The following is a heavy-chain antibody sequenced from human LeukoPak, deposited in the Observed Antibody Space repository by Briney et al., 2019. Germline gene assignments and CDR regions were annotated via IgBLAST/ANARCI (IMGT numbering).Heavy chain of an antibody. V-gene: IGHV3-23*01. J-gene: IGHJ4*02. Sequence: GESLRLSCAASGFTFSSYAMSWVRQAPGKGLEWVSAISGSGGSTYYADSVKGRFTISRDNSKNTLYLQMNSLRAEDTAVYYCAKGGKVKQEWLVYNYWGQGTLVTVSS. D-gene: IGHD6-19*01. CDR3: AKGGKVKQEWLVYNY. CDR1: GFTFSSYA. CDR2: ISGSGGST.